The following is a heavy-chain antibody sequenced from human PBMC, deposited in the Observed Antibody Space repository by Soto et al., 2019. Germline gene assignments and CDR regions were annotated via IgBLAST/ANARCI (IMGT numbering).Heavy chain of an antibody. D-gene: IGHD4-17*01. CDR1: GGSISSGGYY. J-gene: IGHJ5*02. CDR2: IYYSGST. CDR3: ARTADYGDYGRLHNWFDP. Sequence: SETLSLTCTVSGGSISSGGYYWSWIRQHPGKGLEWIGYIYYSGSTYYNPSLKSRVTISVDTSKSQFSLKLSSVTAADTAVYYCARTADYGDYGRLHNWFDPWGQGTLVTVS. V-gene: IGHV4-31*03.